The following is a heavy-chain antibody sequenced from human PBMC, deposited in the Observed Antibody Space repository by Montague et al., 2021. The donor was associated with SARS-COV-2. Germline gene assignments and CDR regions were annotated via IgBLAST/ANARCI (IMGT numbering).Heavy chain of an antibody. CDR2: IYHSGGT. V-gene: IGHV4-39*01. CDR1: GGSISSDSFY. J-gene: IGHJ3*02. D-gene: IGHD3-10*01. CDR3: ARRPGTVGAAFVI. Sequence: SETLSLTCTVSGGSISSDSFYWGWLRQPPGKGLEWIGLIYHSGGTYNGPSLKSRFSISVDTSKNQFSLKVTSVTAADTAVYYCARRPGTVGAAFVIWGLGTMVTVSS.